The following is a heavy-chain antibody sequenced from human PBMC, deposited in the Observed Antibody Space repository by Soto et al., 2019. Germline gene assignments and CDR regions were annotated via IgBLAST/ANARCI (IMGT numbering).Heavy chain of an antibody. CDR3: ARGGRGTMIVLATYDSLDI. CDR1: GFTFSSYG. V-gene: IGHV3-33*01. J-gene: IGHJ3*02. Sequence: GGSLRLSCAASGFTFSSYGMHWVRQAPGKGLEWVAVIWYDGSNKYYADSVKGRFTISRDNSKNTLYLQMNSLRAEDTAVYYCARGGRGTMIVLATYDSLDICCQGTMVT. CDR2: IWYDGSNK. D-gene: IGHD3-22*01.